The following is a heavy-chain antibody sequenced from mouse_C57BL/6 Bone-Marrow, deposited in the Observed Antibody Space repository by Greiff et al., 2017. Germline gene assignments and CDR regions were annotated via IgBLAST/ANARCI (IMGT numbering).Heavy chain of an antibody. CDR3: ARDYYGSSWYYFDY. V-gene: IGHV5-4*01. D-gene: IGHD1-1*01. CDR2: ISDGGSYT. CDR1: GFTFSSYA. Sequence: EVKLVESGGGLVKPGGSLKLSCAASGFTFSSYAMSWVRQTPEKRLEWVANISDGGSYTYYPDNVKGRFTISRDNAKNNLYLQMSHLKSEDTAMYYCARDYYGSSWYYFDYWGQGTTLTVSS. J-gene: IGHJ2*01.